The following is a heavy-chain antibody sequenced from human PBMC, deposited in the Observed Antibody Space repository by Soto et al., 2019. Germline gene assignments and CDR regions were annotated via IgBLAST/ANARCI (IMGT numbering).Heavy chain of an antibody. CDR1: GGSISSDDYY. CDR2: IYYGGST. CDR3: ARGNYCSGAPCYYFFDF. J-gene: IGHJ4*02. D-gene: IGHD2-15*01. Sequence: QVQLQESGPGLVKPSQTLSLTCTVSGGSISSDDYYWSWIRQSPGKGLEWIGHIYYGGSTYYNPSLKSRVTLPVDASKSLFILKLSSVPAADTAVYYCARGNYCSGAPCYYFFDFWGQGTLVTVSS. V-gene: IGHV4-30-4*01.